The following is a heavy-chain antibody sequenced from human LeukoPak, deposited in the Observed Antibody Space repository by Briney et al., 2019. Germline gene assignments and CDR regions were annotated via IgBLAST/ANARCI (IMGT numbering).Heavy chain of an antibody. J-gene: IGHJ4*02. CDR3: ASPYSSRWYELCY. Sequence: GGSLRLSCAASGFTFSSYSMNWVRQAPGKGLEWVSSISSSSSYIYYADSVKGRFTISRDNAKNSLYLQMNSLRAEDTAVYYCASPYSSRWYELCYWGQGTLVTVSS. D-gene: IGHD6-13*01. CDR1: GFTFSSYS. CDR2: ISSSSSYI. V-gene: IGHV3-21*01.